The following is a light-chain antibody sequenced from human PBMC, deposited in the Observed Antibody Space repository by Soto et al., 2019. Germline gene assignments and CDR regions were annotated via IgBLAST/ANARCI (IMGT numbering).Light chain of an antibody. CDR2: AGS. J-gene: IGKJ1*01. V-gene: IGKV3D-15*01. CDR1: QSISIN. Sequence: ERVLTQSPVTLSVSPCDIVTLSCSASQSISINLAWYQHKPGQAPRLLIHAGSTRATGIPARISGSGSGTEFTLTISSLQSEDFAVYYCQQFRNWPWTFGQGTKVDIK. CDR3: QQFRNWPWT.